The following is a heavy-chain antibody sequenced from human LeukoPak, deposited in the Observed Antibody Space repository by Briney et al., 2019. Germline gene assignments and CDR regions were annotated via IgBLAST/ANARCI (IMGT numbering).Heavy chain of an antibody. V-gene: IGHV4-34*01. CDR2: INHSGST. CDR3: ARVSVAGTEDYFDY. D-gene: IGHD6-19*01. J-gene: IGHJ4*02. Sequence: SETLSLTCGVYGGSFSGYYWSWIRQPPGKGLEWIGEINHSGSTNYNPSLKSRVTISVDTSKNQFSLKLSSVTAADTAVYYCARVSVAGTEDYFDYWGQGTLVTVSS. CDR1: GGSFSGYY.